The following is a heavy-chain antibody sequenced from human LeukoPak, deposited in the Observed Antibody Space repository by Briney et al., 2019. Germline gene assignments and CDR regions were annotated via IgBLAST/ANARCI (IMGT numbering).Heavy chain of an antibody. J-gene: IGHJ4*02. CDR1: GGSFSGYC. V-gene: IGHV4-34*01. Sequence: PSETLSLTCAVSGGSFSGYCWSWIRQPPGKGLERIGEINHSGSTNYNPSLKSRVTISVDTSKNQFSLKLSSVTAADTAVYYCARGSWFRELLVPPVNFDYWGQGTLVTVSS. CDR3: ARGSWFRELLVPPVNFDY. CDR2: INHSGST. D-gene: IGHD3-10*01.